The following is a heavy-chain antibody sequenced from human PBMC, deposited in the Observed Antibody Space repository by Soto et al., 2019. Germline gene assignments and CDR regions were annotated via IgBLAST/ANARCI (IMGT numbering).Heavy chain of an antibody. CDR1: GFTVSTNY. CDR2: IYSGGQT. CDR3: TRDGGFGDNWFDS. Sequence: EVQLVESGGGLVQPGGSLRLSCAVSGFTVSTNYMSWVRQAPGRGLEWVSVIYSGGQTYYAGSVNGRFTISRDTSKNTLHLQMTGLRVEDTAVYYCTRDGGFGDNWFDSWGQGTLVTVSS. D-gene: IGHD3-10*01. J-gene: IGHJ5*01. V-gene: IGHV3-66*01.